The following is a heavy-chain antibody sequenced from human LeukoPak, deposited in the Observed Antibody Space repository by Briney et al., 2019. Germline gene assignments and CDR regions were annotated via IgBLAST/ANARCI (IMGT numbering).Heavy chain of an antibody. Sequence: GGSLRLSCAASGFTFSSYAMSWVRQAPGKGLEWVTFIRYDGSDKYYADSVKGRFTISRDNSKNTLYLQMNSLRVEDTAVYYCAKDRGLAAASYYMDVWGKGTTVTVSS. D-gene: IGHD6-13*01. CDR3: AKDRGLAAASYYMDV. V-gene: IGHV3-30*02. CDR1: GFTFSSYA. J-gene: IGHJ6*03. CDR2: IRYDGSDK.